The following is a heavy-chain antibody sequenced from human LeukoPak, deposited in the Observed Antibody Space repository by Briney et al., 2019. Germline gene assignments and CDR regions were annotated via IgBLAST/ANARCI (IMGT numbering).Heavy chain of an antibody. CDR3: ASTYSNYVDY. D-gene: IGHD4-11*01. V-gene: IGHV3-21*04. CDR1: GFTFSNYN. J-gene: IGHJ4*02. Sequence: PGGSLRLSCEASGFTFSNYNMNWVRQAPGQRLEWVSSITSSSSYVFYADSVKGRFTISRDNAQNSLYLQMNSLRAEDTAVYYCASTYSNYVDYWGQGTLVTVSS. CDR2: ITSSSSYV.